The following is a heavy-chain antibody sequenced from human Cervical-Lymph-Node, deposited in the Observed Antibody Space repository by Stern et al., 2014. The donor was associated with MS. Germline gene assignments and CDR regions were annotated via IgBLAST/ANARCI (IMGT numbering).Heavy chain of an antibody. CDR1: GFTFRSYG. Sequence: VQLVESGGGVVRPGRSLRLSCAASGFTFRSYGMHWVRQAPGKWLEWVATISYDGSSEYYADSLKGRFTISRGNSNNTLYLQINSLRPEDTAVYYCAKDYSGTINFWGQGTLVTVSS. CDR2: ISYDGSSE. D-gene: IGHD5-12*01. V-gene: IGHV3-30*18. CDR3: AKDYSGTINF. J-gene: IGHJ4*02.